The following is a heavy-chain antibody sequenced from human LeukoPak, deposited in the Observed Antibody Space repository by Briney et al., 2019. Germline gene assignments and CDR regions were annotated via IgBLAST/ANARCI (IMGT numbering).Heavy chain of an antibody. V-gene: IGHV4-34*01. CDR1: GGSFSGYY. CDR2: INHSGST. Sequence: SETLSLTCAVYGGSFSGYYWSWIRQPPGKGLEWIGEINHSGSTNYNPSLKSRVTISVDTSKNQFSLKLSSVTAADTAVYYCARAKRGYSYGYNDYWGQGTLVTVSS. J-gene: IGHJ4*02. D-gene: IGHD5-18*01. CDR3: ARAKRGYSYGYNDY.